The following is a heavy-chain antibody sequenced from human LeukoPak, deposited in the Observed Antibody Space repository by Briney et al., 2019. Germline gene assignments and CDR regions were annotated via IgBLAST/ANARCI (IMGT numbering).Heavy chain of an antibody. CDR2: ISGSGGMT. V-gene: IGHV3-23*01. D-gene: IGHD3-22*01. CDR3: AKDYDRNHYESSGFFDY. CDR1: GFIFSSHA. Sequence: PGGSLRFSGAASGFIFSSHAMTWSRKAPGKGLKWVSVISGSGGMTYYADSVRGRFTISRDNSKNTLYLQMNSLRAEDTAVYYCAKDYDRNHYESSGFFDYWGQGTLVTVSS. J-gene: IGHJ4*02.